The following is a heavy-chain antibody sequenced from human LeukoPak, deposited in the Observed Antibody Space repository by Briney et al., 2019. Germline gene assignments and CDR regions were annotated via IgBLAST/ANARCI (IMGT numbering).Heavy chain of an antibody. V-gene: IGHV3-23*01. J-gene: IGHJ4*02. CDR3: AKDDFPPYYFDY. CDR2: TTSSGGST. Sequence: GGSLRLSCAAYRFTFSSYAMSWVRQAPGKGLEWVSATTSSGGSTYYADSVKGRFTISRDNSKNTLYLQMNSLRAEDTAVYYCAKDDFPPYYFDYWGQGTLVTVSS. D-gene: IGHD2-21*02. CDR1: RFTFSSYA.